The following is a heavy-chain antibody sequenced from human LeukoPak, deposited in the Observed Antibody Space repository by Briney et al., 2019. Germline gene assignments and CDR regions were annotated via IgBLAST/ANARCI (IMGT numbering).Heavy chain of an antibody. CDR1: GYTFTSYG. D-gene: IGHD3-16*01. Sequence: GASVTVSCKASGYTFTSYGISWVRQAPGQGLEWMGWISAYNGDTNYAQKLQGRVTMTTDTSTSTAYMELRSLRSDDTAVYYCARGEGPYDYVWGSWVYWGQGTLVTVSS. V-gene: IGHV1-18*01. CDR3: ARGEGPYDYVWGSWVY. CDR2: ISAYNGDT. J-gene: IGHJ4*02.